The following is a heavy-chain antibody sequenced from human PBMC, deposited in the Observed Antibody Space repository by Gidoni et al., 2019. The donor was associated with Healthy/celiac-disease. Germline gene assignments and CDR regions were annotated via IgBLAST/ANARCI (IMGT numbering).Heavy chain of an antibody. J-gene: IGHJ4*02. CDR3: ARGIVGATSDFDY. V-gene: IGHV4-39*01. CDR2: IYYSGST. CDR1: GGSISSSSYY. D-gene: IGHD1-26*01. Sequence: QLQLQESCPGLVKPSETLSLTCTVSGGSISSSSYYWGWIRQPPGKGLEWIGSIYYSGSTYYKPSLKSRVTISVDTSKNQFSLKLSSVTAADTAVYYCARGIVGATSDFDYWGQGTLVTVSS.